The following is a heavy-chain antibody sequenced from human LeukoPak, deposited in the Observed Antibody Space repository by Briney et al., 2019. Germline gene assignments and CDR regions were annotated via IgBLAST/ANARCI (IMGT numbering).Heavy chain of an antibody. D-gene: IGHD6-19*01. CDR3: ARDVYSSGWNDAFDI. Sequence: NPSETLSLTCAVSGDSVSSGDYSWSWIRQPPGKGLERIGEINHSGSTNYNPSLKSRVTISVDTSKNQFSLKLSSVTAADTAVYYCARDVYSSGWNDAFDIWGQGTMVTVSS. V-gene: IGHV4-34*01. CDR2: INHSGST. CDR1: GDSVSSGDYS. J-gene: IGHJ3*02.